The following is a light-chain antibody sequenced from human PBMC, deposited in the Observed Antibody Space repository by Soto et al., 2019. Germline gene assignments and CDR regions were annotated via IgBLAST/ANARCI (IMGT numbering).Light chain of an antibody. Sequence: EIVLTQSPGTLSLSPGERATLSCRASQSVSSSYLAWYQQKPGQAPRLLIYGASSRATGIPDRFGGRGFGPACTLTISGLEPEDFAGYYCQQYGSSPRTFGQGTKVEIK. J-gene: IGKJ1*01. CDR3: QQYGSSPRT. CDR1: QSVSSSY. CDR2: GAS. V-gene: IGKV3-20*01.